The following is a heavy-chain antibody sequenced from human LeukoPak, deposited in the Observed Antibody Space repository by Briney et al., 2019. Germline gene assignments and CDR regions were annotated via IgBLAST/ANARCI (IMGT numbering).Heavy chain of an antibody. Sequence: GGSLRLSCAASGFTFSSYAMHWVRQAPGKGLEWVAVISYDGSNKYYADSMKGRFTISRDNSKNTLYLQMNSLRAEDTAVYYCARERGYSYGYGDYWGQGTLVTVSS. V-gene: IGHV3-30-3*01. J-gene: IGHJ4*02. D-gene: IGHD5-18*01. CDR3: ARERGYSYGYGDY. CDR1: GFTFSSYA. CDR2: ISYDGSNK.